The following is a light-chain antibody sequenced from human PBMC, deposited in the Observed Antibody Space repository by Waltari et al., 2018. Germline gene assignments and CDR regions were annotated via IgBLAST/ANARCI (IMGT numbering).Light chain of an antibody. CDR2: TAS. V-gene: IGKV1-5*03. J-gene: IGKJ2*01. CDR1: QSISSW. Sequence: DIQMTQSPSTLSASVGDRVTITCRASQSISSWLAWYQQKPGKAPKLLIYTASTLQSGVPSRFSGSGSGTEFTLTISSLQPDDFATYYCQQYSTYSPFTFGQGT. CDR3: QQYSTYSPFT.